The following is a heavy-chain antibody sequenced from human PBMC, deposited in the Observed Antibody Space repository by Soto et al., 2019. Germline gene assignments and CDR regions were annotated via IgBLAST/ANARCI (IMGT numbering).Heavy chain of an antibody. CDR2: ISWNTGSI. CDR1: GFTFDDYA. J-gene: IGHJ1*01. V-gene: IGHV3-9*01. Sequence: GGSLRLSCAASGFTFDDYAMHWVRQAPGKGLEWVSGISWNTGSIGYADSVKGRFTISRDDAKNSLYLQMDSLRAEDTALYYCVKAPPSGWYKYFQHWGQGTLVTVSS. D-gene: IGHD6-19*01. CDR3: VKAPPSGWYKYFQH.